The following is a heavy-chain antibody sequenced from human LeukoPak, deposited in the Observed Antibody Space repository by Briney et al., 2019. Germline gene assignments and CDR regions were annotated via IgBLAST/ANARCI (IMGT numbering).Heavy chain of an antibody. CDR2: IYAGGDVT. D-gene: IGHD6-19*01. Sequence: GGSLRLSCAASGFTFSSYAMNWVRQAPGKGLEWLSLIYAGGDVTYYADSVQGRFTISRDNSNNTLYLQMNSLRAEDTALYYCAKDRYSSAFDSWGQGVLVTVSS. J-gene: IGHJ4*02. V-gene: IGHV3-23*01. CDR3: AKDRYSSAFDS. CDR1: GFTFSSYA.